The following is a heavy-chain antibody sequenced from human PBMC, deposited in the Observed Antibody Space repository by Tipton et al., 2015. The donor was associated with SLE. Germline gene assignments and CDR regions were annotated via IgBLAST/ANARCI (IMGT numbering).Heavy chain of an antibody. D-gene: IGHD6-19*01. J-gene: IGHJ4*02. V-gene: IGHV3-33*08. CDR2: IRYDGSNK. CDR1: GITFSSYS. Sequence: SLRLSCAASGITFSSYSMNWVRQAPGKGLEWVAFIRYDGSNKYYADSVKGRFTISRDNAKNSLYLQMNSLRAEDTAVYYCARERSSGWSGEVFDCWGQGTLVTVSS. CDR3: ARERSSGWSGEVFDC.